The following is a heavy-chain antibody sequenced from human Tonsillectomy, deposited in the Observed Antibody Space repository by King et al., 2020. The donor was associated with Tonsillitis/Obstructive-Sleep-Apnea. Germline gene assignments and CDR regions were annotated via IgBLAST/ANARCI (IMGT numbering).Heavy chain of an antibody. CDR1: TYSFTTYC. CDR3: ARHNRIHSYPEAFDI. D-gene: IGHD1-1*01. CDR2: IDPSDSYT. Sequence: QLVQSGAEVKKPGESLRISCKDSTYSFTTYCISWVRQMPGKGLEWMGRIDPSDSYTNYRPSFQGHVTISADKSISTAYLQWSSLKASDTAMYYCARHNRIHSYPEAFDIWGQGTMVTVSS. V-gene: IGHV5-10-1*01. J-gene: IGHJ3*02.